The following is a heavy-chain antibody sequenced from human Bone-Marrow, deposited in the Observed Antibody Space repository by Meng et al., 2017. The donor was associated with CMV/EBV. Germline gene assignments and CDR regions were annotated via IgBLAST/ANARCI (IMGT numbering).Heavy chain of an antibody. D-gene: IGHD6-6*01. V-gene: IGHV1-69*02. J-gene: IGHJ5*02. CDR1: GGTFSSYT. CDR3: ARAGTIEYSSSGLVVPDQNWFDP. Sequence: SLMVPCKASGGTFSSYTISWVRQAPGQGLEWMGRIIPILGIANYAQKFQGRVTITADKSTSTAYMELSSLRSEDTAVYYCARAGTIEYSSSGLVVPDQNWFDPWGQGTLVTVSS. CDR2: IIPILGIA.